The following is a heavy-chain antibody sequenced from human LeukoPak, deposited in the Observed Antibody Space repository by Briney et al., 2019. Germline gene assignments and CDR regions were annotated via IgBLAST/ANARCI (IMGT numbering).Heavy chain of an antibody. CDR1: GFTVSSNY. CDR2: IYSGGST. V-gene: IGHV3-66*01. Sequence: PGGSLRLSCAASGFTVSSNYMSWVRQAPGKGLEWVSVIYSGGSTYYADSVKGRFTISRDNSKNTLYLQMNSLRAEDTAVYYCTRVMDSGSYQQSFDYWGQGTLVTVSS. J-gene: IGHJ4*02. CDR3: TRVMDSGSYQQSFDY. D-gene: IGHD1-26*01.